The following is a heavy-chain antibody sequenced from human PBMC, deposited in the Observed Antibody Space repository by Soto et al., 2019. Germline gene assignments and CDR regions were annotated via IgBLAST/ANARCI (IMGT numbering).Heavy chain of an antibody. CDR1: GYTFTGYY. Sequence: ASVKVSCKASGYTFTGYYIHWVRQAPGQGLEWMGWTNPNSGDTNFAQKFQGRVTMTRDTSISTAYMELSRLRSDDTAVYYCARDDCSGGSCEALDYWGQGTPVTVSS. V-gene: IGHV1-2*02. CDR2: TNPNSGDT. J-gene: IGHJ4*02. CDR3: ARDDCSGGSCEALDY. D-gene: IGHD2-15*01.